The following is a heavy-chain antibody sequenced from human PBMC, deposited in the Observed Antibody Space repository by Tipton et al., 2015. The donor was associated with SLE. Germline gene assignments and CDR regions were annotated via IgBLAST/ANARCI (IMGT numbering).Heavy chain of an antibody. D-gene: IGHD3-3*02. CDR3: ARGTPFMEFERNWFDP. CDR2: IHHSGST. CDR1: GGSIRSSNW. V-gene: IGHV4-4*02. J-gene: IGHJ5*02. Sequence: SLRLSCAVSGGSIRSSNWWSWVRQPPGKGLEWIGEIHHSGSTNSNPSLKSRVTISVDKSKNQFSLKLSSVTVADTAIYYCARGTPFMEFERNWFDPWGQGTLVTVSS.